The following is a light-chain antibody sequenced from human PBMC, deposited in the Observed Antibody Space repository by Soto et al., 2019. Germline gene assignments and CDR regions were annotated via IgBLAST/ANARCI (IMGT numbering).Light chain of an antibody. CDR2: DAS. Sequence: EVLMTQSPGTLSVSPGGRATFSCTASQSVGSNLAWYQHKPGQAPRLLIYDASTRATGIPARFSGSGSGTEFSLTITSLQSEDFVFYYCQQYDSWPPRFGQGTKVDI. J-gene: IGKJ1*01. CDR1: QSVGSN. CDR3: QQYDSWPPR. V-gene: IGKV3-15*01.